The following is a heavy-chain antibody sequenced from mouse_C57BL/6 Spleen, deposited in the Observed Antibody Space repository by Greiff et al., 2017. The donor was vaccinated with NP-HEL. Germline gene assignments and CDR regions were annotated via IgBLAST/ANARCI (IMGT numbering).Heavy chain of an antibody. V-gene: IGHV7-3*01. CDR1: GFTFTDYY. CDR2: IRNKANGYTT. Sequence: EVMLVESGGGLVQPGGSLSLSCAASGFTFTDYYMSWVRQPPGKALEWLGFIRNKANGYTTEYSASVKGRFTISRDNSQSILYLQMNALRAEDSATYYCARSGYYAPMDYWGQGTSVTVSS. CDR3: ARSGYYAPMDY. J-gene: IGHJ4*01. D-gene: IGHD2-3*01.